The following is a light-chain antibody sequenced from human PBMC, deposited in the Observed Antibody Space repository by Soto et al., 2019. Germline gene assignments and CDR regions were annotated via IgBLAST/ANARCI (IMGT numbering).Light chain of an antibody. Sequence: DIQMTQSPSTLSASVGDRVTITGRASQSISSWLAWYQKKPGKDPKLLIYDASSLESGVPSRFSGSVSGTEFTLTISSLQTEDFATYECQQGYTTPGTFCQGTKGDIK. CDR3: QQGYTTPGT. J-gene: IGKJ1*01. CDR1: QSISSW. CDR2: DAS. V-gene: IGKV1-5*01.